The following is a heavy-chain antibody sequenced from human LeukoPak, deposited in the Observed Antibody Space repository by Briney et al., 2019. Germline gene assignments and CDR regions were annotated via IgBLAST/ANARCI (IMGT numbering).Heavy chain of an antibody. CDR3: AGISAVEMATIPFDY. CDR2: VYYSGTT. CDR1: GGSMNMYF. V-gene: IGHV4-59*08. J-gene: IGHJ4*01. D-gene: IGHD5-24*01. Sequence: SETLSLTCTVSGGSMNMYFWNWIRQSPEKGLEWIGYVYYSGTTKYNPSLKSRVTISVDTSNNQFPLNLSSVTAADTAVYYCAGISAVEMATIPFDYWGHGTLVTVSS.